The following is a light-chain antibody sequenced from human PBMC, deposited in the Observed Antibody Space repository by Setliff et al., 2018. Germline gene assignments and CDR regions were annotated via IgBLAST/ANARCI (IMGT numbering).Light chain of an antibody. CDR3: ASYTTSKTYV. CDR1: RYDVGGYNF. CDR2: DVH. Sequence: QSALTQPASVSGAPGQSITISCTGTRYDVGGYNFVSWYQHHPGKAPKLMIYDVHKRPAGVSNRFSGSKSGNTASLTISGLQAEDEADYYCASYTTSKTYVFGTGTKVTVL. J-gene: IGLJ1*01. V-gene: IGLV2-14*03.